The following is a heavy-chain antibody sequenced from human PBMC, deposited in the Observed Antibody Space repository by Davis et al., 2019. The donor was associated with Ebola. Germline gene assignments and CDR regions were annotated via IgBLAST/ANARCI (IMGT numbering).Heavy chain of an antibody. Sequence: PGGSLRLSCTDSVITFSSYAITWVRQAPGKGLEWVSAISGSGGSTYYAESVRGRFTISRDNAKNSLYLQMNSLRAEDTAVYYWAKVSSSWGLWGRGTLVTVSS. CDR3: AKVSSSWGL. CDR1: VITFSSYA. CDR2: ISGSGGST. J-gene: IGHJ2*01. V-gene: IGHV3-23*01. D-gene: IGHD6-13*01.